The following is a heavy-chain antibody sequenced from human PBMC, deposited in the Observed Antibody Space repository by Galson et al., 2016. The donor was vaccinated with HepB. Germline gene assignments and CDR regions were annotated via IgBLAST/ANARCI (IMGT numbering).Heavy chain of an antibody. CDR3: ARGDLAGSSSCLTDY. D-gene: IGHD2-2*01. V-gene: IGHV3-9*01. CDR1: GFYFDDYA. J-gene: IGHJ4*02. Sequence: SLRLSCAASGFYFDDYAMHWVRQGPGKGLEWVSGINWNGESLDYADSVKGRFTISRDNAKNTLWLQMNSLRAEDTAVYYCARGDLAGSSSCLTDYWGQGTLVTVSS. CDR2: INWNGESL.